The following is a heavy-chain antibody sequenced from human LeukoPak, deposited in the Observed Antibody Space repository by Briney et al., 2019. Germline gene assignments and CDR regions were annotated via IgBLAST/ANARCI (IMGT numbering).Heavy chain of an antibody. CDR2: ISGSGGST. CDR1: GFTFSSCS. D-gene: IGHD3-22*01. Sequence: GGSLRLSCAASGFTFSSCSMNWVRQAPGKGMEWVSAISGSGGSTYYADSVKGRFTISRDNSKNTLYLQMNSLRAEDTAVYYCAKGLKADSSGYYNDYWGQGTLVTVSS. J-gene: IGHJ4*02. CDR3: AKGLKADSSGYYNDY. V-gene: IGHV3-23*01.